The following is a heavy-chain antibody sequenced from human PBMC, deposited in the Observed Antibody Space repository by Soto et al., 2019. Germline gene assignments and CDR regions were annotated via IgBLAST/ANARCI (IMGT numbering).Heavy chain of an antibody. J-gene: IGHJ4*02. Sequence: SVKVSCKASGGTFSNYALSWVRQAPGQGLEWMGGIIPIFGSANYAQKFQGRVTITADDSTSTAYMELSSLRPDDTAVYYCASEVTVASYSFDFWGQRTLVTVSS. CDR1: GGTFSNYA. V-gene: IGHV1-69*13. CDR2: IIPIFGSA. CDR3: ASEVTVASYSFDF. D-gene: IGHD5-12*01.